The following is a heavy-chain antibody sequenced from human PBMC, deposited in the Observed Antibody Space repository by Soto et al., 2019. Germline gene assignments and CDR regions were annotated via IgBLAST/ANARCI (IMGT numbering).Heavy chain of an antibody. CDR3: ARDDPPTHY. CDR1: GYTFTSYF. Sequence: QVQLVKSGAEMKKPGASVKVSCKASGYTFTSYFISWVRQAPGQGLEWMGWIRAYNGNTNYAQTLQGRVTMSTDTSTSTAYIELRSLRSDDTVVYYCARDDPPTHYWCQGTLVTVSS. CDR2: IRAYNGNT. V-gene: IGHV1-18*01. J-gene: IGHJ4*02. D-gene: IGHD4-17*01.